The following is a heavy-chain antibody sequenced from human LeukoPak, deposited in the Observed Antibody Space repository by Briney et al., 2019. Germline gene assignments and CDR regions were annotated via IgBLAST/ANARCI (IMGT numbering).Heavy chain of an antibody. V-gene: IGHV1-46*01. J-gene: IGHJ4*02. CDR3: AGYYGSGEYYFDY. Sequence: ASVKVSCKASGYTFTSYYMHWVRQAPGQGLEWMGIINPSGGSTSYAQKFQGRVTITADESTSTAYMELSSLRSEDTAVHYCAGYYGSGEYYFDYWGQGTLVTVSS. D-gene: IGHD3-10*01. CDR2: INPSGGST. CDR1: GYTFTSYY.